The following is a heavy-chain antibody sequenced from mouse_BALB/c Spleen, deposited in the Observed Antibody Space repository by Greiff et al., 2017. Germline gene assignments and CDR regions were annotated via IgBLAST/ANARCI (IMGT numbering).Heavy chain of an antibody. CDR2: IYPSDSYT. J-gene: IGHJ4*01. CDR3: TRSDYGYAMDY. D-gene: IGHD1-1*01. Sequence: VQLQQPGAELVRPGASVKLSCKASGYTFTSYWINWVKQRPGQGLEWIGNIYPSDSYTNYNQKFKDKATLTVDKSSSTAYMQLSSPTSEDSAVYYCTRSDYGYAMDYWGQGTSVTVSA. CDR1: GYTFTSYW. V-gene: IGHV1-69*02.